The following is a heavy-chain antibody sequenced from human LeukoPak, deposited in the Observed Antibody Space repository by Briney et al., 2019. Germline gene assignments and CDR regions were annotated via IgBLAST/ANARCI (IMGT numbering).Heavy chain of an antibody. D-gene: IGHD3-3*01. Sequence: GASVKVSCKASGYTFTSYGISWVRQAPGQGLEWMGWISAYNGNTNYAQKLQGRVTMTTDTSTSTAYMELRSLRSDDTAVYYCARDPLAQYYDFWSGYSYSFDYWGQGTLVTVSS. J-gene: IGHJ4*02. V-gene: IGHV1-18*01. CDR2: ISAYNGNT. CDR1: GYTFTSYG. CDR3: ARDPLAQYYDFWSGYSYSFDY.